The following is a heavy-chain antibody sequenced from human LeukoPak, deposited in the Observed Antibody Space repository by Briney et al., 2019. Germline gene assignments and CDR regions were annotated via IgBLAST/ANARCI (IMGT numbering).Heavy chain of an antibody. CDR3: ARDKAAARIPLYYFDY. V-gene: IGHV3-11*04. CDR1: GFTFSNAW. J-gene: IGHJ4*02. D-gene: IGHD6-13*01. CDR2: ISSSGSTI. Sequence: GGSLRLSCAASGFTFSNAWMSWVRQAPGKGLEWVSYISSSGSTIYYADSVKGRFTISRDNAKNSLYLQMNSLRAEDTAVYYCARDKAAARIPLYYFDYWGQGTLVTVSS.